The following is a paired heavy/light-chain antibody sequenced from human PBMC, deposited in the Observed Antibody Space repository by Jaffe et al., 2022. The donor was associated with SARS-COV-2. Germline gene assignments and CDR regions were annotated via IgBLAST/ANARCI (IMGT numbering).Heavy chain of an antibody. CDR1: GGSISSYY. D-gene: IGHD6-19*01. CDR3: ARVLAVAGNAFDI. V-gene: IGHV4-4*07. J-gene: IGHJ3*02. CDR2: IYTSGST. Sequence: QVQLQESGPGLVKPSETLSLTCTVSGGSISSYYWSWIRQPAGKGLEWIGRIYTSGSTNYNPSLKSRVTMSVDTSKNQFSLKLSSVTAADTAVYYCARVLAVAGNAFDIWGQGTMVTVSS.
Light chain of an antibody. CDR3: GTWDSSLSAGI. J-gene: IGLJ2*01. CDR1: SSNIGNNY. CDR2: DNN. Sequence: QSVLTQPPSVSAAPGQKVTISCSGSSSNIGNNYVSWYQQLPGTAPKLLIYDNNKRPSGIPDRFSGSKSGTSATLGITGLQTGDEADYYCGTWDSSLSAGIFGGGTKLTVL. V-gene: IGLV1-51*01.